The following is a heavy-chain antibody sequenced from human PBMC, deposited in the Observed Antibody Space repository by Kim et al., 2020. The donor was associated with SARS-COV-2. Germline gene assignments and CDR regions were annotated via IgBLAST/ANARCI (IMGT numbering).Heavy chain of an antibody. CDR2: IKQDGSEK. V-gene: IGHV3-7*01. D-gene: IGHD6-13*01. J-gene: IGHJ4*02. CDR3: ARDLYGEVAAAGVDY. Sequence: GGSLRLSCAASGFTFSSYWMSWVRQAPGKGLEWVANIKQDGSEKYYVDSVKGRFTISRDNAKNSLYLQMNSLRAEDTAVYYCARDLYGEVAAAGVDYWGQGTLVTVSS. CDR1: GFTFSSYW.